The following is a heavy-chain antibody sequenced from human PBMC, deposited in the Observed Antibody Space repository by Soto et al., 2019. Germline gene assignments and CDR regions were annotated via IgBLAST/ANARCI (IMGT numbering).Heavy chain of an antibody. Sequence: EVQLVESGGGLVQPGGSLRLSCAASGFTFSSYSMNWVRQAPGKGLEWVSYISSSSSTIYYADSVKGRFTISRDNAKNSMYLQMNSRRDVDMSVYYCTRDNGELAAARCLLVCQMFGGFDVWGQGTTVTVSS. J-gene: IGHJ6*02. CDR2: ISSSSSTI. CDR3: TRDNGELAAARCLLVCQMFGGFDV. V-gene: IGHV3-48*02. CDR1: GFTFSSYS. D-gene: IGHD6-13*01.